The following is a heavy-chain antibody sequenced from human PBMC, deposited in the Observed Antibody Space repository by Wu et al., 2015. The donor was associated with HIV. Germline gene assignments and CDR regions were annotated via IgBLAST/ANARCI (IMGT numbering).Heavy chain of an antibody. CDR2: ISAQNGNT. V-gene: IGHV1-18*01. CDR3: ARGHYYDSSSSPMY. J-gene: IGHJ4*02. CDR1: GYIFSDFG. D-gene: IGHD3-16*01. Sequence: QVHLVQSGAEVKKPGASVKVACKSSGYIFSDFGIHWVRQTPREGLEWMGWISAQNGNTKYAQKFQGRVTMTTETSSSTAYMELRSLRSDDTAVYFCARGHYYDSSSSPMYWGPGTRVTVSS.